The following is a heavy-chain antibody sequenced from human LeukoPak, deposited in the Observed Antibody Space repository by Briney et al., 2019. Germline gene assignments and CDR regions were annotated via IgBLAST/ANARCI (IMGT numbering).Heavy chain of an antibody. D-gene: IGHD5-24*01. Sequence: GGSLRLSCAASGFTFSGSAMHWFRQASGKGLEWVGRIRSKANSYATAYAASVKGRFTISRDDSKNTAYLQMNSLKTEDTAVYYCTSLGDGYNYIDIWGQGTMVTVSS. J-gene: IGHJ3*02. CDR3: TSLGDGYNYIDI. CDR1: GFTFSGSA. CDR2: IRSKANSYAT. V-gene: IGHV3-73*01.